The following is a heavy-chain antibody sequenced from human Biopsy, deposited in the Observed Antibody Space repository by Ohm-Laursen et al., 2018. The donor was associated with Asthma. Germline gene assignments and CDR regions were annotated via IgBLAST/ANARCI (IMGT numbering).Heavy chain of an antibody. CDR3: LKFAMDKLPHDPVFDI. V-gene: IGHV3-64D*08. Sequence: SLRLSCAASRFSFSRYTLHWVRQPPGKGLQYVASILSDGGSTHYADSVKGRFIISRDNSRETLYLQMGSLRPEDTAIYYCLKFAMDKLPHDPVFDIWGQGTTVTVSS. J-gene: IGHJ3*02. CDR1: RFSFSRYT. CDR2: ILSDGGST. D-gene: IGHD2-15*01.